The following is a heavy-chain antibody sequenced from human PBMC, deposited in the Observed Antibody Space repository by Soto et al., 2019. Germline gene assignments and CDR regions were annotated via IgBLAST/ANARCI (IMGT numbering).Heavy chain of an antibody. Sequence: SETLSLTCTVSGGSLSSYYWSWIRRPPGMGLEWIASISYSGTTNYNSSLKSRVTISIDTSKNQFSLKLSSVTAADTAVYYSRREWDYYDSSGYYTYYFDYWGQGTLVTVSS. CDR2: ISYSGTT. V-gene: IGHV4-59*12. CDR1: GGSLSSYY. J-gene: IGHJ4*02. CDR3: RREWDYYDSSGYYTYYFDY. D-gene: IGHD3-22*01.